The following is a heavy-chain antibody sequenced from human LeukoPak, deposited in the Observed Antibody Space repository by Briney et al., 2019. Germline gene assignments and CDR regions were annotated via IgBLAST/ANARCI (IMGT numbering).Heavy chain of an antibody. CDR3: ARDVSSSGWPNYNFDY. Sequence: GGALRHSRAPSGVTLCSSEVNWVRPAPGEGLEWVSYLFSRNSLIYYADSVKSRLTISRDNAKNPLYLQMNSLRGQDTAVYYCARDVSSSGWPNYNFDYWGQGTLVTVSS. V-gene: IGHV3-21*05. J-gene: IGHJ4*02. CDR1: GVTLCSSE. CDR2: LFSRNSLI. D-gene: IGHD6-19*01.